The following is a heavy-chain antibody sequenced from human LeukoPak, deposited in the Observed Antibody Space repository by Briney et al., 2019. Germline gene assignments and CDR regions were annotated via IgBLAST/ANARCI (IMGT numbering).Heavy chain of an antibody. Sequence: ASVNVSCTASGYTFTSYAMHWVRQAPGQRLEWMGWINAGNGNTKYSQKFQGRVTITRDTSASTAYMELSSLRSEDTAVYYCARDDSSSWSGGAFDIWGQGTMVTVSS. D-gene: IGHD6-13*01. CDR1: GYTFTSYA. CDR3: ARDDSSSWSGGAFDI. V-gene: IGHV1-3*01. CDR2: INAGNGNT. J-gene: IGHJ3*02.